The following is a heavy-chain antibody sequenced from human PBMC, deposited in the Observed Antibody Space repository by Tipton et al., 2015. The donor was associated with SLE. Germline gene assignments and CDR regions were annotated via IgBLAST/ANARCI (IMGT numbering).Heavy chain of an antibody. Sequence: SLRLSCAASGFTFCDYYMSWIRQALGKGLEWVSFISSSGSTIYYADSVKGRFTIYRDNAKNSLYLQMNSLRAEDTAVYYCARGPSCTNGVCFDAFDIWGQGTMVTVSS. CDR2: ISSSGSTI. J-gene: IGHJ3*02. V-gene: IGHV3-11*04. D-gene: IGHD2-8*01. CDR3: ARGPSCTNGVCFDAFDI. CDR1: GFTFCDYY.